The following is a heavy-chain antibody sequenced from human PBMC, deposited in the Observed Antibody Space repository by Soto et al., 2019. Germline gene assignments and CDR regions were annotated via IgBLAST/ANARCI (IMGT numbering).Heavy chain of an antibody. Sequence: APVKGSCKASGYTFTSYGISWVRQAPGQGLEWMGWISAYNGNTNYAQKLQGRVTMTTDTSTSTDYMELRSLRSDDTAVYYCARDLRYYYDSSGYYYADYYFGYWGKGTLVTVSS. J-gene: IGHJ4*02. D-gene: IGHD3-22*01. CDR3: ARDLRYYYDSSGYYYADYYFGY. CDR2: ISAYNGNT. V-gene: IGHV1-18*01. CDR1: GYTFTSYG.